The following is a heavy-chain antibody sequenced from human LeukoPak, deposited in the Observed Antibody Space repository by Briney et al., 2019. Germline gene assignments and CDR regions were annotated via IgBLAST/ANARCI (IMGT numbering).Heavy chain of an antibody. CDR3: AREVRQWLVPHYYYYMDV. J-gene: IGHJ6*03. CDR1: GGSFSGYY. Sequence: SETLSLTCAVYGGSFSGYYRSWIRQPPGKGLEWIGEINHSGSTNYNPSLKSRVTISVDTSKNQFSLKLSSVTAADTAAYYCAREVRQWLVPHYYYYMDVWGKGTTVTVSS. V-gene: IGHV4-34*01. D-gene: IGHD6-19*01. CDR2: INHSGST.